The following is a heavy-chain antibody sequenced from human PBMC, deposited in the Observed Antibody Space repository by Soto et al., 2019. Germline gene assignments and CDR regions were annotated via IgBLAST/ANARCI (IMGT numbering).Heavy chain of an antibody. Sequence: QVQLQESGPGLVKPSGTLSLTCAVSGDSISSDKWWTLVRQPPGKGLEWIGEIHHRKSANYNLSLRSRVIMSVDKSKNQFSLRLTSVTAADTAIYYCARGGDWRFDYWGQGVLVAVSS. CDR3: ARGGDWRFDY. CDR1: GDSISSDKW. J-gene: IGHJ4*02. V-gene: IGHV4-4*02. CDR2: IHHRKSA. D-gene: IGHD2-21*02.